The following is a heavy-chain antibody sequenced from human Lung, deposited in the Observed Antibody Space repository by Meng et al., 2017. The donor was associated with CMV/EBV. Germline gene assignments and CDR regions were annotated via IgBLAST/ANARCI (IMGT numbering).Heavy chain of an antibody. CDR1: GFTFSNYA. D-gene: IGHD3-22*01. J-gene: IGHJ4*02. CDR2: IYSDGSST. Sequence: SCAASGFTFSNYAMNWVRQAPGKGLEWVSVIYSDGSSTYYADSVKGRFTISRDNSKNTLDLQMNSLRAEDTAVYYCAKGDDSGWSPFDYWGQGTLVTVSS. V-gene: IGHV3-23*03. CDR3: AKGDDSGWSPFDY.